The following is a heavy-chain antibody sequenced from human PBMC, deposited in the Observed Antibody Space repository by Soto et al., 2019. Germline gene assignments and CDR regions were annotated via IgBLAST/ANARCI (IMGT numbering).Heavy chain of an antibody. Sequence: SETLSLTCAVSGGSISSGGYSWSWIRQPPGKGLEWIGYIYHSGSTYYNPSLKSRVTISVDRSKNQFSLKLSSVTAADTAVYYCAREGAYCSGGSCYSPWFDPWGQGTLVTVSS. J-gene: IGHJ5*02. V-gene: IGHV4-30-2*01. CDR3: AREGAYCSGGSCYSPWFDP. D-gene: IGHD2-15*01. CDR1: GGSISSGGYS. CDR2: IYHSGST.